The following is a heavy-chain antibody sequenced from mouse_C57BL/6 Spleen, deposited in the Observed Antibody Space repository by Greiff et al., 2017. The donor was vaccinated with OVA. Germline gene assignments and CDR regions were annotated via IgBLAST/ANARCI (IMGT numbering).Heavy chain of an antibody. CDR2: IHPNSGST. CDR3: ARDYYGSSYGVYYAMDY. Sequence: QVQLQQSGAELVKPGASVKLSCKASGYTFTSYWMHWVKQRPGQGLEWIGMIHPNSGSTNYNEKFKSKATLTVDKSSSTAYMQLSSLTSEDSAVYYCARDYYGSSYGVYYAMDYWGQGTSVTVSS. D-gene: IGHD1-1*01. CDR1: GYTFTSYW. J-gene: IGHJ4*01. V-gene: IGHV1-64*01.